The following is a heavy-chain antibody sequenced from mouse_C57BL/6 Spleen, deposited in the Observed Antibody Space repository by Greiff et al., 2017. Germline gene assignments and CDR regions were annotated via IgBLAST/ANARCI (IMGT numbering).Heavy chain of an antibody. CDR1: GYTFTTYS. CDR2: LHPNSGST. D-gene: IGHD3-2*02. CDR3: ARARAQATSFAY. V-gene: IGHV1-64*01. J-gene: IGHJ3*01. Sequence: QVQLQQPGAELVKPGASVKLSCTASGYTFTTYSMHWVKQRPGQGLEWIGMLHPNSGSTNYNEKFKSKATLTVDKSSSTAYMQLSSLTSEDSAVYYCARARAQATSFAYWGQGTMVTVSA.